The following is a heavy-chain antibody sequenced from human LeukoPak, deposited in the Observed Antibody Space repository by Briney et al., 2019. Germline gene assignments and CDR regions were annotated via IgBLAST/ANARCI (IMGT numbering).Heavy chain of an antibody. J-gene: IGHJ4*02. D-gene: IGHD2-8*02. CDR1: GFTFSIHS. CDR3: AREYGGVLGYFDY. Sequence: GGSLRLSCAASGFTFSIHSMHWVRQAPGKGLEWVAAISPDGGIQYYADSVKGRFTISRDNSKSTLFLQMNSLRPEDAAVYYCAREYGGVLGYFDYWGQGALVIVSS. V-gene: IGHV3-30*04. CDR2: ISPDGGIQ.